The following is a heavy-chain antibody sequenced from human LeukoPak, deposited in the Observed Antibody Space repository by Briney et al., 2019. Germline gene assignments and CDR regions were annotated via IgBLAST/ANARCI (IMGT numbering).Heavy chain of an antibody. CDR2: ISWDGGST. CDR3: ARPYDFWSRDAFDI. Sequence: GGSLRLSCTASGFTFADYTMHWVRQAPGKGLEWVSLISWDGGSTYYAESVKGRFTISRDNAKNTLYLQMNSLRAEDTAVYYCARPYDFWSRDAFDIWGQGTMVTVSS. J-gene: IGHJ3*02. D-gene: IGHD3-3*01. V-gene: IGHV3-43*01. CDR1: GFTFADYT.